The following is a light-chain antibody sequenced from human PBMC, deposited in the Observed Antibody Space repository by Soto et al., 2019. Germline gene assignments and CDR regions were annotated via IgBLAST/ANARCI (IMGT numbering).Light chain of an antibody. V-gene: IGLV2-14*01. CDR2: EVT. CDR1: SSDVGEYNS. CDR3: SSYTSSSTYV. Sequence: ALTQPASVSGSPGQSITISCTGTSSDVGEYNSVSWYQQHPGKAPKLIIYEVTNRPSGVSDRLSGSKSGNTASLTISGLQAEDEADYYCSSYTSSSTYVFGVGTKVTVL. J-gene: IGLJ1*01.